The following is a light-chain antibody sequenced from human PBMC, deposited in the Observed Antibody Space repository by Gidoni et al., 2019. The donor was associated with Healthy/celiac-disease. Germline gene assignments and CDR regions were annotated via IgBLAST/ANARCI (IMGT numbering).Light chain of an antibody. Sequence: EIVLTQSPGTLSLSPGERAHLSCRASQSVSSSYLAWYPQKPGQAPRLLIYGASSRATGIPDRFSGSGSGTDFTLTISRLEPEDFAVYYCQQYGSSPSFGGGTKVEIK. CDR3: QQYGSSPS. J-gene: IGKJ4*01. CDR2: GAS. V-gene: IGKV3-20*01. CDR1: QSVSSSY.